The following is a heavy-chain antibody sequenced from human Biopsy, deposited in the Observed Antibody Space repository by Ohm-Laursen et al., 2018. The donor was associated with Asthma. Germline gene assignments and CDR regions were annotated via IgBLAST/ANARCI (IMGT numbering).Heavy chain of an antibody. Sequence: TLSLTCTVSGGSINIGDYYWSWIRQHPVKGLEWIGYIYYSGSTYYNPSLKSRVSISLDTSKNQFSLSLTSVTAADTAVYFCARGQGRGIQLWSLDPWGQGILVTVSS. CDR1: GGSINIGDYY. J-gene: IGHJ5*02. CDR2: IYYSGST. CDR3: ARGQGRGIQLWSLDP. D-gene: IGHD5-18*01. V-gene: IGHV4-31*02.